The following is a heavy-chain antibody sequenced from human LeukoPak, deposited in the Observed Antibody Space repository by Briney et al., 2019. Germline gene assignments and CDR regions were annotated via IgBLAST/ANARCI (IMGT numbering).Heavy chain of an antibody. Sequence: ASVKVSCKASGYTFTGQYMHWVRQAPGQGLEWMGWINPNSGDTNSAQKFQGRVTVTRDTSISTAYMELSSLRSDDTAVYYCARSYDEGLDYWGQGTPVTVSS. CDR1: GYTFTGQY. CDR2: INPNSGDT. V-gene: IGHV1-2*02. J-gene: IGHJ4*02. CDR3: ARSYDEGLDY. D-gene: IGHD3-3*01.